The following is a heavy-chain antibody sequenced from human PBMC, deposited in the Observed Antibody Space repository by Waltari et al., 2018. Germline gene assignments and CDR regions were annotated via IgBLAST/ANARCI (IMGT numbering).Heavy chain of an antibody. CDR1: GYTLTELS. J-gene: IGHJ5*02. CDR3: ATDSNWNYGATPRNWFDP. CDR2: FDPEDGET. Sequence: QVQLVQSGAEVKKPGASVKVSCKVSGYTLTELSMHWVRQAPGTGLEWMGGFDPEDGETIYAQKFQGRVTMTEDTSTDTAYMELSSLRSEDTAVYYCATDSNWNYGATPRNWFDPWGQGTLVTVSS. D-gene: IGHD1-7*01. V-gene: IGHV1-24*01.